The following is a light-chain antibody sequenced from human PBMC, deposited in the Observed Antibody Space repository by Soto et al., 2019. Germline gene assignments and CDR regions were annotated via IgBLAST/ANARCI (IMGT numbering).Light chain of an antibody. CDR2: DAS. Sequence: EIVLTQSPGTLSLSPGQRATLSCRASQSVSSYLAWYQQKPGQAPRLLIYDASNRATGIPARFSGSGSGTDFTLTISSLEPEDFAVYYCQQRGTFGQGTKVDIK. CDR3: QQRGT. J-gene: IGKJ1*01. V-gene: IGKV3-11*01. CDR1: QSVSSY.